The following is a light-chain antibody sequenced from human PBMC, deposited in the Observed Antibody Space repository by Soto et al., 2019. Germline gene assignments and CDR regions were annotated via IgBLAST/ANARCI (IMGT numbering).Light chain of an antibody. CDR3: ETWGTGIQV. CDR2: LNSDGSH. J-gene: IGLJ2*01. Sequence: QPVLTQSPSASASLGASVKLTCTLSSGHSSYAIAWHQQQPEKAPRYLMKLNSDGSHSKGDGIPERFSGSSSGAERYLAVSSLQSEDEADYYCETWGTGIQVFGGGTKLTVL. CDR1: SGHSSYA. V-gene: IGLV4-69*01.